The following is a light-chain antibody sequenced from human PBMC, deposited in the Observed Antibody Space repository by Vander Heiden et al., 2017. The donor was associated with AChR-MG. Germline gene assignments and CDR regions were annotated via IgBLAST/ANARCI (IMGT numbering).Light chain of an antibody. Sequence: EIETTQTPSSLSASVGDRVTITCQASQDISNYLNWYQQKPGKAPKLLIYDASNLETGVPSRFSGSGSGTDFTLTISSLQPEDIATYYCQQYYNLPLTFGGGTKVDIK. CDR1: QDISNY. J-gene: IGKJ4*01. CDR3: QQYYNLPLT. V-gene: IGKV1-33*01. CDR2: DAS.